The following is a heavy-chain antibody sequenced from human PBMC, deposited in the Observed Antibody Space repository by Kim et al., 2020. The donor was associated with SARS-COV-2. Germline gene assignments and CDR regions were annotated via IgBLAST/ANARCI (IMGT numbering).Heavy chain of an antibody. Sequence: GGSLRLSCAASGFTFDDYAMHWVRQAPGKGLEWVSLISGDGGSTYYADSVKGRFTISRDNSKNSLYLQMNSLRTEDTALYYCAKGVNVLRFLEWLLVLDYWGQGTLVTVSS. CDR3: AKGVNVLRFLEWLLVLDY. D-gene: IGHD3-3*01. CDR2: ISGDGGST. CDR1: GFTFDDYA. J-gene: IGHJ4*02. V-gene: IGHV3-43*02.